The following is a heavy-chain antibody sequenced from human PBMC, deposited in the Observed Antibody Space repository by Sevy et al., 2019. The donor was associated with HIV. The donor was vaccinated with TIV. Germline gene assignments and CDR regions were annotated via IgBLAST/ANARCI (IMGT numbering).Heavy chain of an antibody. D-gene: IGHD3-10*01. CDR3: AREFGGFKYYYYYYGMDV. V-gene: IGHV3-30-3*01. J-gene: IGHJ6*02. CDR1: GFTFSSYA. Sequence: GGSLRLSCAASGFTFSSYAMHWVRQAPGKGLEWVAVISYDGSNKYYADSVKGRFTISRDNSKNTLYLQMNSLRAEDTAVYYCAREFGGFKYYYYYYGMDVWGQGTTVTVSS. CDR2: ISYDGSNK.